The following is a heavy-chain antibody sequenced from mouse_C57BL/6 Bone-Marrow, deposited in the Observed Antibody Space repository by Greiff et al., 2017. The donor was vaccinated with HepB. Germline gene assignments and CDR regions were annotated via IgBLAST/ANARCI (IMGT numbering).Heavy chain of an antibody. CDR1: GFSLTSYG. V-gene: IGHV2-3*01. CDR3: AKGLGFITTVVPYWYFDV. J-gene: IGHJ1*03. D-gene: IGHD1-1*01. Sequence: VKLMESGPGLVAPSQSLSITCTVSGFSLTSYGVSWVRQPPGKGLEWLGVIWGDGSTNYHSALISRLSISKDNSKSQVFLKLNSLQTDDTATYYCAKGLGFITTVVPYWYFDVWGTGTTVTVSS. CDR2: IWGDGST.